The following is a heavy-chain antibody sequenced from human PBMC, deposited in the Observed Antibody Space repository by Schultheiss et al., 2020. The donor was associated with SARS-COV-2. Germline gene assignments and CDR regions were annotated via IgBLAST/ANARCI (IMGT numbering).Heavy chain of an antibody. J-gene: IGHJ2*01. CDR2: ISSSSSYI. D-gene: IGHD4-17*01. V-gene: IGHV3-21*01. CDR1: GFTFSSYS. CDR3: ARDPVDYVADRGLWSPIWYFDL. Sequence: GESLKISCAASGFTFSSYSMNWVRQAPGKGLEWVSSISSSSSYIYYADSVKGRFTISRDNAKNSLYLQMNSLRAEDTAVYYCARDPVDYVADRGLWSPIWYFDLWGRGTLVTVSS.